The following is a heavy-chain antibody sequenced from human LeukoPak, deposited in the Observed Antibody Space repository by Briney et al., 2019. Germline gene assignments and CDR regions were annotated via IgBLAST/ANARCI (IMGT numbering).Heavy chain of an antibody. Sequence: SETLSLTCAVYGGSFSGYYWSWIRQPPGKGLEWIGEINHSGSTNYNPSLKSRVTISVDTSKNQFSLKLSSVTAVDTAVYYCARAYYYDSSGYYSGYYYYYMDVWGKGTTVTISS. V-gene: IGHV4-34*01. D-gene: IGHD3-22*01. CDR3: ARAYYYDSSGYYSGYYYYYMDV. J-gene: IGHJ6*03. CDR2: INHSGST. CDR1: GGSFSGYY.